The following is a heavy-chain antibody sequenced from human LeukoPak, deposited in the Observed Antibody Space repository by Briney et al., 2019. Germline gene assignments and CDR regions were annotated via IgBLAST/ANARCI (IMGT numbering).Heavy chain of an antibody. V-gene: IGHV3-66*02. CDR3: ARETPGYYYHYMDV. D-gene: IGHD1-1*01. CDR2: IYSGGST. J-gene: IGHJ6*03. CDR1: GFTVSSNY. Sequence: GGSLRLSCAASGFTVSSNYMSWVRQAPGKGLEWVSVIYSGGSTYYADSVKGRFTISRDNSKNTLYLQMNSLRAEDTAVYYCARETPGYYYHYMDVWGKGTTVTVSS.